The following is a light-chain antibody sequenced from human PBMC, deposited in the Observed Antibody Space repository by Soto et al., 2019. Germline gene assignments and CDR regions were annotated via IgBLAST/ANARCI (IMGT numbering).Light chain of an antibody. J-gene: IGKJ4*01. Sequence: DIVMTQSPDSLAVSLGERATINCKSSQSVLYSSNNKNYLAWYQQKPGQPPKLLIYWASTRESGVPDRFSGSGSGTDFTLSISSRQADDVAVYYCQQYYSNPLTFGGGTKVEIK. CDR1: QSVLYSSNNKNY. V-gene: IGKV4-1*01. CDR3: QQYYSNPLT. CDR2: WAS.